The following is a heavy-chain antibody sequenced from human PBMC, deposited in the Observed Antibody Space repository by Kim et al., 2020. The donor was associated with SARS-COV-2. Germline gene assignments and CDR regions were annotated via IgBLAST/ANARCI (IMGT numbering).Heavy chain of an antibody. CDR1: GFTFSSYG. J-gene: IGHJ6*02. CDR3: AIFGFYYYGMDV. CDR2: ISYDGSNK. D-gene: IGHD3-3*01. V-gene: IGHV3-30*03. Sequence: GGSLRLSCAASGFTFSSYGMHWVRQAPGKGLEWVAVISYDGSNKYYADSVKGRFTISRDNSKNTLYLQMNSLRAEDTAVYYCAIFGFYYYGMDVWCQGTTVTVSS.